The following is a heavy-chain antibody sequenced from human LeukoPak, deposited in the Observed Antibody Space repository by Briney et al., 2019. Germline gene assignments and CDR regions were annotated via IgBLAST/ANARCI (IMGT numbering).Heavy chain of an antibody. V-gene: IGHV3-30*18. CDR1: GFTFSSYG. CDR2: ISYDGSNK. D-gene: IGHD3/OR15-3a*01. Sequence: PGRSLRLSCAASGFTFSSYGMHWVRQAPGKGLEWVAVISYDGSNKYYADSVKGRFTISRDNSKNTLYLQMNSLRAEDTAVYYCAKTGVNLAWLLFFSYFDYWGKGPLATVSS. J-gene: IGHJ4*02. CDR3: AKTGVNLAWLLFFSYFDY.